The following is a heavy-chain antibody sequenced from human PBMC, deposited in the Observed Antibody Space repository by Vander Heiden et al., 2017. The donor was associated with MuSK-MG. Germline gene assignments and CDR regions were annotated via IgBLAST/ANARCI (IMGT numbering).Heavy chain of an antibody. CDR2: IYYSGST. Sequence: QLQLQESGPGLVKPSETLSLTCTVSGGSISSSSYYWGWIRQPPGKGLEWIGSIYYSGSTYYNPSLKSRVTISVDTSKNQFSLKLSSVTAADTAVYYCARPITMVRGVSPKRGWYFDLWGRGTLVTVSS. D-gene: IGHD3-10*01. J-gene: IGHJ2*01. V-gene: IGHV4-39*01. CDR1: GGSISSSSYY. CDR3: ARPITMVRGVSPKRGWYFDL.